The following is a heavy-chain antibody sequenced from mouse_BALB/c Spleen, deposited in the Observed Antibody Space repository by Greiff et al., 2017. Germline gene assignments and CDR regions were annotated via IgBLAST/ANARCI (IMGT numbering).Heavy chain of an antibody. V-gene: IGHV2-9*02. CDR1: GFSLTSYG. Sequence: VQLQESGPGLVAPSQSLSITCTVSGFSLTSYGVHWVRQPPGKGLEWLGVIWAGGSTNYNSALMSRLSISKDNSKSQVFLKMNSLQTDDTAMYYCARGERSFAYWGQGTLVTVSA. CDR3: ARGERSFAY. CDR2: IWAGGST. J-gene: IGHJ3*01.